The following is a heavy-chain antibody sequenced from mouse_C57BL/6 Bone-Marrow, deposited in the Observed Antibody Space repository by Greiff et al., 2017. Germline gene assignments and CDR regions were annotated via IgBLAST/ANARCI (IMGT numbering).Heavy chain of an antibody. D-gene: IGHD2-5*01. Sequence: QVQLQQSGAELVKPGASVKMSCKASGYTFTSYWITWVKQRPGQGLEWIGDIYPGSGSTNYNEKFKSKATLTVDTSSSTAYMQLSRLTSEDSAVYYCSRPYNSNYCYFDYWGKGTTVTVSS. V-gene: IGHV1-55*01. CDR2: IYPGSGST. CDR3: SRPYNSNYCYFDY. J-gene: IGHJ1*03. CDR1: GYTFTSYW.